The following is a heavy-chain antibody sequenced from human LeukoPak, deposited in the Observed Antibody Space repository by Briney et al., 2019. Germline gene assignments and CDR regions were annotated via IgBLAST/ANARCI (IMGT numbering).Heavy chain of an antibody. V-gene: IGHV1-69*06. D-gene: IGHD1-1*01. J-gene: IGHJ3*02. CDR2: IIPIFGTA. CDR1: GGTFSSYA. CDR3: AREWKDAFDI. Sequence: ASVKVSCRASGGTFSSYAISWVRQAPGQGLEWMGRIIPIFGTANYAQKFQGRVTITADKSTSTAYMELSSLRSEDTAVYYCAREWKDAFDIWGQGTMVTVSS.